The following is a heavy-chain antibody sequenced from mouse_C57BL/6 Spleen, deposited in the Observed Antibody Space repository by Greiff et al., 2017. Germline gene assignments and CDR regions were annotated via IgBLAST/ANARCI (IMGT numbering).Heavy chain of an antibody. CDR2: ISDGGSYT. Sequence: EVQGVESGGGLVKPGGSLKLSCAASGFTFSSYALSWVRQTPEKRLEWVATISDGGSYTYYPDNVKGRFTISRDNAKNNLYLQMSHLKSEDTAMYYCARENGDGYFDYWGQGTTLTVAS. CDR1: GFTFSSYA. CDR3: ARENGDGYFDY. D-gene: IGHD4-1*01. J-gene: IGHJ2*01. V-gene: IGHV5-4*01.